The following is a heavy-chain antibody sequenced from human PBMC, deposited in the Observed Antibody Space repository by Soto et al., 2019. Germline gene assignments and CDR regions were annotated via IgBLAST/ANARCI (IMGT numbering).Heavy chain of an antibody. V-gene: IGHV3-9*01. J-gene: IGHJ6*02. CDR2: ISWNSGSI. CDR3: VRYDSSGYYWPYYYYGMDV. Sequence: GGSLRLSCAASGFTFDDYAMHWVRQAPGKGLEWVSGISWNSGSIVYADSVKGRFTISRDNAKNSLYLQMNSLRAEDTAEYYCVRYDSSGYYWPYYYYGMDVWGQGTTVTVSS. D-gene: IGHD3-22*01. CDR1: GFTFDDYA.